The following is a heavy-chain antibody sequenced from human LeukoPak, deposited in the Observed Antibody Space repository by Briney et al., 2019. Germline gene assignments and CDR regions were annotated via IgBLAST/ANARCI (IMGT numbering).Heavy chain of an antibody. D-gene: IGHD7-27*01. CDR1: GFTFSRYA. Sequence: GGSLRLSCAASGFTFSRYALSWVRQAPGKGLEWVANIKQDGSEKYYVDSVKGRFTISRDNAKNSLYLQMNSLRAEDTAVYYCAKNWGSLDYWGPGTLVTVSS. J-gene: IGHJ4*02. V-gene: IGHV3-7*01. CDR2: IKQDGSEK. CDR3: AKNWGSLDY.